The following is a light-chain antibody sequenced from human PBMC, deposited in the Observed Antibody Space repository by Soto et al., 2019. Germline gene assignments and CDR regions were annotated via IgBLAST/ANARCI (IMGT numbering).Light chain of an antibody. CDR2: EVS. J-gene: IGLJ1*01. CDR3: SSYAGSNNFV. CDR1: SSDVGGYDY. V-gene: IGLV2-8*01. Sequence: SVLTQPPSASGSPGQSVTISCTGTSSDVGGYDYVSWYQQHPGKAPKLMIYEVSKRPSGVPDRFSGSKSGNTASLTVSGLQAEDEADYYCSSYAGSNNFVLGTGTKVTVL.